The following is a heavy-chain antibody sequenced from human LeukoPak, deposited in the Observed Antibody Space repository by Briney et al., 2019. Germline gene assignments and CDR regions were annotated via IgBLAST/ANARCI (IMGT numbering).Heavy chain of an antibody. J-gene: IGHJ3*02. V-gene: IGHV1-18*04. CDR1: GYTFTDYY. D-gene: IGHD3-16*01. CDR2: ISAYNGNT. Sequence: ASVKVSCKASGYTFTDYYMHWVQQAPGQGLEWIGWISAYNGNTNYAQKFQGRVTMTRDTSTSTAYMELRSLRSDDTAVYYCARARTRFGEFGDVFDIWGQGTVVTVSS. CDR3: ARARTRFGEFGDVFDI.